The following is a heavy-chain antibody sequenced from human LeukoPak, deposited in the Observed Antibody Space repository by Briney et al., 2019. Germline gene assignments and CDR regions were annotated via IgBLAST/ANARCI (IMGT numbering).Heavy chain of an antibody. J-gene: IGHJ4*02. Sequence: PGGSLRLSCAASGFTFSDYYMSWFRQAPGKGLEWVSYISSSSSTIYYADSVKGRFTISRDNAKNSLYLQMNSLRAEDTAVYYCAKEDDFWSGYSILYWGQGTLVTVSS. CDR2: ISSSSSTI. D-gene: IGHD3-3*01. CDR1: GFTFSDYY. V-gene: IGHV3-11*01. CDR3: AKEDDFWSGYSILY.